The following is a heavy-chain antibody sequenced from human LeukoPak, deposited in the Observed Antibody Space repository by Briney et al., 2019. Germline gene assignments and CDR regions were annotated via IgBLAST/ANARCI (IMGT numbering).Heavy chain of an antibody. CDR3: AKDPELEGLLGETNFDY. CDR1: GFTFSSYA. V-gene: IGHV3-23*01. D-gene: IGHD1-1*01. J-gene: IGHJ4*02. Sequence: GGSLRLSCAASGFTFSSYAMSWFRQAPGKGLEWVSAISGSGGSTYYADSVKGRFTISRDNSKNTLYLQMNSLRAEDTAVYYCAKDPELEGLLGETNFDYWGQGTLVTVSS. CDR2: ISGSGGST.